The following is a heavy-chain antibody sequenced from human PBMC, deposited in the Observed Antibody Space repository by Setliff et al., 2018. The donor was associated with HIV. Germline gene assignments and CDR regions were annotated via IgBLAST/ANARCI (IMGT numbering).Heavy chain of an antibody. CDR3: ARVGIGYDFWSGYLPFDI. Sequence: GGSLRLSCVASGFSFGSHTMNWVRQAPGKGLEWVSYISSSGSTIYYADSVKGRFTISRDNTKNSLYLQMISLRAEDTAVYYCARVGIGYDFWSGYLPFDIWGQGRLVTVSS. CDR1: GFSFGSHT. CDR2: ISSSGSTI. J-gene: IGHJ3*02. V-gene: IGHV3-48*03. D-gene: IGHD3-3*01.